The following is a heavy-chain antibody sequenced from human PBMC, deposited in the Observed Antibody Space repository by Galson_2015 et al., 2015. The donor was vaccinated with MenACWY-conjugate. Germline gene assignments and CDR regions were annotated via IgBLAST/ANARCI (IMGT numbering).Heavy chain of an antibody. D-gene: IGHD2-2*01. CDR3: AQYCSSTSCYAGKGA. Sequence: SLRLSCAASGFTFSSYWMHWDRQAPGKGLVWVSRINSDGSSTSYADSVKGRFTISRDNAKNALYLQMNSLRAEDTAVYYCAQYCSSTSCYAGKGAWGQGTLVTVSS. CDR1: GFTFSSYW. CDR2: INSDGSST. J-gene: IGHJ5*02. V-gene: IGHV3-74*01.